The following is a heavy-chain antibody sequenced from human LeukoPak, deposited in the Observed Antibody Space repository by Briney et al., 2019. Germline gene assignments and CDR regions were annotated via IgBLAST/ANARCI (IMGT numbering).Heavy chain of an antibody. CDR1: GFTVSSNY. V-gene: IGHV3-53*01. CDR3: ARAGGSYYFVYFDY. Sequence: PGGSLRLSCAASGFTVSSNYMSWVRQAPGKGLEWVSVIYSGGSTYYSDSVKGRFTISRDKSKNTLYLQMTSLRAEDTAVYYCARAGGSYYFVYFDYGGQGPLAPVSS. CDR2: IYSGGST. D-gene: IGHD1-26*01. J-gene: IGHJ4*02.